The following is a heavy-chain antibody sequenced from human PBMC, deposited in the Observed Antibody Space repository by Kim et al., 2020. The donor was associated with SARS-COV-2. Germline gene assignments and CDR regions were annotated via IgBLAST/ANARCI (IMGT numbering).Heavy chain of an antibody. CDR2: IYYSGST. Sequence: SETLSLTCTVSGGSISSSSYYWGWIRQPPGKGLEWIGSIYYSGSTYYNPSLKSRVTISVDTSKNQFSLKLSSVTAADTAVYYCARQPYCGGDCYYVFDYWGQGTLVTVSS. V-gene: IGHV4-39*01. D-gene: IGHD2-21*02. CDR1: GGSISSSSYY. J-gene: IGHJ4*02. CDR3: ARQPYCGGDCYYVFDY.